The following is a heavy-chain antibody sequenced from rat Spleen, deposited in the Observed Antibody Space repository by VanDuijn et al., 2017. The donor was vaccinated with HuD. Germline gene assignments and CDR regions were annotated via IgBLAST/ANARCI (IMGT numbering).Heavy chain of an antibody. D-gene: IGHD1-2*01. J-gene: IGHJ1*01. CDR1: GFTFSDYN. Sequence: EVQLVESGGGLVQPGRSLKLSCVASGFTFSDYNMAWVRQAPKKGLEWVATIIYDGSRTYYRDSVKGRFTISRDNAKSTQYLQMDSLRSEDTATYYCARDYSNYFPYWYFDFWGPGTMVTVSS. V-gene: IGHV5-7*01. CDR3: ARDYSNYFPYWYFDF. CDR2: IIYDGSRT.